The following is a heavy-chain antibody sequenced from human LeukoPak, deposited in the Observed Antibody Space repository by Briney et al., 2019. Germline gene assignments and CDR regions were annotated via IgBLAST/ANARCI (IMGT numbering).Heavy chain of an antibody. CDR1: GGSISSYY. J-gene: IGHJ3*02. D-gene: IGHD2-15*01. CDR3: ARDVGYCSGGSCYLSAFDI. CDR2: IYTSGST. Sequence: SETLSLTCTVPGGSISSYYWSWIRQPAGKGLEWIGRIYTSGSTNYNPSLKSRVTMSVDTSKNQFSLKLSSVTAADTAVYYCARDVGYCSGGSCYLSAFDIWGQGTMVTVSS. V-gene: IGHV4-4*07.